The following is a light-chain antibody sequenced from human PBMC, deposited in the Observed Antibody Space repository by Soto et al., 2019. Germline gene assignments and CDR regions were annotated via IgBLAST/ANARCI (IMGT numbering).Light chain of an antibody. V-gene: IGKV4-1*01. J-gene: IGKJ4*01. CDR2: WAS. CDR1: QSVLYSSNSKNY. CDR3: QQYYSSPLT. Sequence: DIVMTQSPDSLAVSLGERATINCKSSQSVLYSSNSKNYLTWYQQKPGQPPKLLLYWASTRESGVPDRFSGSGSGTYFTLTISSLQAEDVAVYYCQQYYSSPLTFGGGTKVEIK.